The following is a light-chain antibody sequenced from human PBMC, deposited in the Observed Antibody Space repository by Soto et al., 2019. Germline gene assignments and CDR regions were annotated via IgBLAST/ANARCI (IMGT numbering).Light chain of an antibody. V-gene: IGKV3-15*01. J-gene: IGKJ2*01. CDR2: GAS. Sequence: EIVMTQSPATLSVSPGERATLSCRASQSVSSNLAWYQQKPGQAPRLLIYGASTRATVIPARFSGSGSGTEFTLTLSSLQSEDFAVYYCQQYNNWPPEYTFGQGTKLEIK. CDR3: QQYNNWPPEYT. CDR1: QSVSSN.